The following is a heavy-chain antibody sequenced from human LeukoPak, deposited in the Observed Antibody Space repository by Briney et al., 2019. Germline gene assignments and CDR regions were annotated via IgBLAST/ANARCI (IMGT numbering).Heavy chain of an antibody. CDR3: ARDRIAARGVYYYYYGMDV. CDR1: GGSISSYY. J-gene: IGHJ6*02. CDR2: IYYSGST. V-gene: IGHV4-59*01. Sequence: SETLSLTCTVSGGSISSYYWSWIRQPPGKGLEWIGYIYYSGSTNYNPSLKSRVTISVDTSKNQFSLKLSSVTAADTAVYYCARDRIAARGVYYYYYGMDVWGQGTTATVSS. D-gene: IGHD6-6*01.